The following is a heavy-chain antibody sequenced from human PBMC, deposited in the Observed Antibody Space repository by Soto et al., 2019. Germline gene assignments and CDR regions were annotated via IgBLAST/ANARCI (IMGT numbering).Heavy chain of an antibody. J-gene: IGHJ4*02. CDR3: ARDFRDIVVVPAHSPHDFWSGYPDL. V-gene: IGHV3-21*01. CDR2: IISSSSYI. Sequence: GGSLRLSCAASGFTFSSYSMNWVRQAPGKGLEWVSSIISSSSYIYYADSVKGRFTISRDNAKNSLYLQMNSLRAEDTAVYYCARDFRDIVVVPAHSPHDFWSGYPDLWGQGTLVTVSS. D-gene: IGHD2-2*01. CDR1: GFTFSSYS.